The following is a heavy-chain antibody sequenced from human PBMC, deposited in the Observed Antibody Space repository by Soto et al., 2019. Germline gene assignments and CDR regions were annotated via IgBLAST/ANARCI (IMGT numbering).Heavy chain of an antibody. D-gene: IGHD3-10*02. CDR3: AHGTYVATWSPFDA. Sequence: QITLIESGPTLVKPTQTLTLTCNFSGFSLTSGEVGVAWIRQPPGKALEWLALIYWDDAKRYTPSLKTRLTITKDTSKNQVVLTMTNVDPVDPATYFCAHGTYVATWSPFDAGGQGALFTVSS. CDR2: IYWDDAK. CDR1: GFSLTSGEVG. J-gene: IGHJ5*02. V-gene: IGHV2-5*02.